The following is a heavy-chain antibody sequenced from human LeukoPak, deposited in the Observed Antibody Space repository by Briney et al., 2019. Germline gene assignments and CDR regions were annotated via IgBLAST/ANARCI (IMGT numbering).Heavy chain of an antibody. CDR1: GYTLRGFY. V-gene: IGHV1-2*02. Sequence: GASVKVSCKAFGYTLRGFYVHWLRQAPGQGLEWVGWINPNSGDTHSAQNFQGRVTMTRDTSISTASMDLSRLRSDDTAVYYCARAPKNDAYDIWGRGTMVTVSS. J-gene: IGHJ3*02. CDR3: ARAPKNDAYDI. CDR2: INPNSGDT.